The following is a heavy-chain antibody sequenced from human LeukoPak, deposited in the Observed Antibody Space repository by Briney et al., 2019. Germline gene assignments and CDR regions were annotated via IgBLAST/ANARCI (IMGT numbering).Heavy chain of an antibody. D-gene: IGHD1-7*01. Sequence: ASVKVSCTASVYTFTTYYMHWVRQAPGQGLEWVGIINPRGGSTTYAQKFQGRVTMTRDTSTSTVYMELSSLKSDDTAVCYCARGGGPGNYPFDFWGQGTLVTVSS. V-gene: IGHV1-46*01. CDR2: INPRGGST. CDR3: ARGGGPGNYPFDF. J-gene: IGHJ4*02. CDR1: VYTFTTYY.